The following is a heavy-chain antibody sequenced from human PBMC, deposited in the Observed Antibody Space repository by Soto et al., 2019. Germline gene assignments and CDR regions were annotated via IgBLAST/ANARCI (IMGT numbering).Heavy chain of an antibody. Sequence: ASVKVSCKASGYTFTSYYMHWVRQAPGQGIEWMGIINPSGGSTSYAQKFQGRVTMTRDTSTSTAYIELSSLRSEDTAVYYGYRGSGYPHDAFDSWGKGTRVTV. CDR1: GYTFTSYY. CDR3: YRGSGYPHDAFDS. J-gene: IGHJ3*02. V-gene: IGHV1-46*01. D-gene: IGHD3-22*01. CDR2: INPSGGST.